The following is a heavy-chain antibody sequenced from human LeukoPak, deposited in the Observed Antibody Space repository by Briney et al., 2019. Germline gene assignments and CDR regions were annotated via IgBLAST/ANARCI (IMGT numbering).Heavy chain of an antibody. Sequence: PGGSLRLSCAASGFTFSSYGMHWVRQAPGKGLEWVAVISYDGSNKYYADSVKGRFTISRDNSKNTLYLQMNSLRAEDTAVYYCAKPWSSGWYSDYWGQGTLVTVSS. D-gene: IGHD6-19*01. CDR3: AKPWSSGWYSDY. V-gene: IGHV3-30*18. CDR2: ISYDGSNK. J-gene: IGHJ4*02. CDR1: GFTFSSYG.